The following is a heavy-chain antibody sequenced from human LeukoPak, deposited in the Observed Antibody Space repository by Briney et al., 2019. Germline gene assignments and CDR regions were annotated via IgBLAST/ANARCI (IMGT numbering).Heavy chain of an antibody. Sequence: PSETLSLTCTVSGGSINISDYYWGWIRQPPGKGLEWIGCMHYSGNTYYNPSLRRRVTISVDTSKNQFSLKLKSVTAADTAVYYCARGHTTINMMVVIFTSANYYLDYWGQGTRVTVSS. CDR1: GGSINISDYY. D-gene: IGHD3-22*01. CDR2: MHYSGNT. V-gene: IGHV4-39*01. J-gene: IGHJ4*02. CDR3: ARGHTTINMMVVIFTSANYYLDY.